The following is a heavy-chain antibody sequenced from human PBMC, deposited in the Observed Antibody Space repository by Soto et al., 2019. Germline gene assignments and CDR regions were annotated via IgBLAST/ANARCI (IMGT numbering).Heavy chain of an antibody. V-gene: IGHV3-30*18. Sequence: QVQLVESGGGVVQPGRSLRLSCAASGFTFSSYGMHWVRQAPGKGLEWVAVISYDGSNKYYADSVKGRFTISRDNSNNTLYLQMNSLRAEDTAVYYCAKDLLTMVRGAAGYYGMDVWGQGTTVTVSS. D-gene: IGHD3-10*01. J-gene: IGHJ6*02. CDR1: GFTFSSYG. CDR3: AKDLLTMVRGAAGYYGMDV. CDR2: ISYDGSNK.